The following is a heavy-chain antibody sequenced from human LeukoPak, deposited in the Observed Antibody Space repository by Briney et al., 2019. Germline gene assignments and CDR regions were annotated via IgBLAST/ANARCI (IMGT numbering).Heavy chain of an antibody. CDR2: ISYDGSNK. V-gene: IGHV3-30-3*01. Sequence: GGSLRLSCAASGFTFSSYAMHWVRQAPGKGLEWVAVISYDGSNKYYADSVKGRFTISRDNSKNTLYLQMNSLRAEDTAVYYCARDRLIGYYYYMDVWGKGTTVTVSS. CDR1: GFTFSSYA. CDR3: ARDRLIGYYYYMDV. D-gene: IGHD2-8*01. J-gene: IGHJ6*03.